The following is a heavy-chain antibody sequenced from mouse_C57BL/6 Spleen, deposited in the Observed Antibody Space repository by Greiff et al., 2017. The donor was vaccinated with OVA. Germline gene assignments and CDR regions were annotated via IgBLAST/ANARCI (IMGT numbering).Heavy chain of an antibody. CDR2: IDPETGGT. V-gene: IGHV1-15*01. D-gene: IGHD1-1*01. CDR3: TRRDYYGSSLDWYFDV. J-gene: IGHJ1*03. Sequence: VQLQQPGAELVRPGASVTLSCKASGYTFTDYEMHWVKQTPVHGLEWIGAIDPETGGTAYNQKFKGKAILTADKSSSTAYMELRSLTSEDSAVYYGTRRDYYGSSLDWYFDVWGTGTTVTVSS. CDR1: GYTFTDYE.